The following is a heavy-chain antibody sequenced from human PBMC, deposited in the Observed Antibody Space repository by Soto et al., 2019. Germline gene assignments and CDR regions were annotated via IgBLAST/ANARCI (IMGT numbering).Heavy chain of an antibody. Sequence: PGGSLRLSCAASGFTFSSYGMHWVRQAPGKGLEWVAVISYDGSSKDYADSVKGRFTISRDNSKNTLFLHMSNLRAEDTAMYYCTIVRVADSALDHWGQGTPVTVSS. J-gene: IGHJ4*02. CDR1: GFTFSSYG. V-gene: IGHV3-30*03. CDR2: ISYDGSSK. CDR3: TIVRVADSALDH. D-gene: IGHD3-10*02.